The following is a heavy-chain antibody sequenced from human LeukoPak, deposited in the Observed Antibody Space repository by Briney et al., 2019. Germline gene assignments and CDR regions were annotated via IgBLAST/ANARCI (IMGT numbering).Heavy chain of an antibody. Sequence: GESLKISCKGSGYIFSDYWIGWVRQMPGKGLELMGIIYPGDSDTRYRPSFQGQVTISADKSISTAYLQWSSLKASDTAMYYCARLHGDYAYFQPWGQGTLVTVSS. CDR2: IYPGDSDT. D-gene: IGHD4-17*01. CDR3: ARLHGDYAYFQP. V-gene: IGHV5-51*01. CDR1: GYIFSDYW. J-gene: IGHJ1*01.